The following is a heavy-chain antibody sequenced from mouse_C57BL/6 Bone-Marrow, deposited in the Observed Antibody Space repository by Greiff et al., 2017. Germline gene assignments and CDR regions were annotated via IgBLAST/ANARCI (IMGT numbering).Heavy chain of an antibody. J-gene: IGHJ2*01. CDR3: TAGVVATKWVY. V-gene: IGHV6-3*01. CDR2: IRLKSGNYAT. Sequence: EVHLVESGGGLVQPGGSMKLSCVASGFTFSNYWMNWVRQSPEKGLEWVAQIRLKSGNYATHYEEYVKGRFTISRDDSKSSFYLQMNNLRAEDTGIYYCTAGVVATKWVYWGQGTTLTVSS. D-gene: IGHD1-1*01. CDR1: GFTFSNYW.